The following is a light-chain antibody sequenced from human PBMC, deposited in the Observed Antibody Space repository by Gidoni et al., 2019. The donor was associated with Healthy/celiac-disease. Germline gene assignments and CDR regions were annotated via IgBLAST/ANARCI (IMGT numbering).Light chain of an antibody. CDR2: DAS. Sequence: EIVLTQSPATLSVSPGERATLSCRASQSVSRYLAWYQQKPGQAPRLLIYDASNRATGIPARFSGSGSGTDFNLNISSLEPEDFAVYYCQQRSNWPPITFGQGTRLEIK. J-gene: IGKJ5*01. V-gene: IGKV3-11*01. CDR3: QQRSNWPPIT. CDR1: QSVSRY.